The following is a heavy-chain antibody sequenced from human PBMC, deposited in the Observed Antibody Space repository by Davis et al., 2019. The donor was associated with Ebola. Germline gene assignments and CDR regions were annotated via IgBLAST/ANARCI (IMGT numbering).Heavy chain of an antibody. V-gene: IGHV4-59*01. D-gene: IGHD3-9*01. J-gene: IGHJ6*02. Sequence: PSETLSLTCAVYGGSFSGYYWSWIRQPPGKGLEWIGYIYYSGSTNYNPSLKSRVTISVDTSKNQFSLKLSSVTAADTAVYYCARGGRGDILTGYYLEGYYYGMDVWGQGTTVTVSS. CDR3: ARGGRGDILTGYYLEGYYYGMDV. CDR2: IYYSGST. CDR1: GGSFSGYY.